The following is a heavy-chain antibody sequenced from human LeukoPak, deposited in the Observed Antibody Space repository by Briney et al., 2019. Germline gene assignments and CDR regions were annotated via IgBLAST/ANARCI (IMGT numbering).Heavy chain of an antibody. CDR2: INHSGSI. CDR3: ARGPITIFGIYMDV. Sequence: PSQALSLTCVVHGGPVSGYYWSWIRQPPSKGLEWIGEINHSGSINYNSSLKRGVSITLDTSKNQISLKVTSVTAADTAVYYCARGPITIFGIYMDVWGEGTTVTVSS. D-gene: IGHD3-3*01. CDR1: GGPVSGYY. J-gene: IGHJ6*03. V-gene: IGHV4-34*01.